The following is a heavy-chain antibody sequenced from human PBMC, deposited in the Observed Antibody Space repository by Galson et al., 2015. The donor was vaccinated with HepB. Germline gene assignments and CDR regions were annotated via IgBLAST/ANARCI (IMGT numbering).Heavy chain of an antibody. Sequence: QSGAEVKKPGESLRISCTGSGYSFTSYWISWVRQMPGKGLEWMGRIDPSDSYTNYSPSFQGHVTISADKSISTAYLQWSSLKASDTAMYYCARFGTIFGVVGYGRGHWFDPWGQGTLVTVSS. D-gene: IGHD3-3*01. V-gene: IGHV5-10-1*01. J-gene: IGHJ5*02. CDR3: ARFGTIFGVVGYGRGHWFDP. CDR2: IDPSDSYT. CDR1: GYSFTSYW.